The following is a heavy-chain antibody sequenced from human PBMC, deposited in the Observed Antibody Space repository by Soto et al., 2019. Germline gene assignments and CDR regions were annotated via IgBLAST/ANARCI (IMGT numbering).Heavy chain of an antibody. J-gene: IGHJ5*02. CDR1: GASISSYY. Sequence: SETLSLTCTVSGASISSYYWTWIRQPPGKGLEWIGYIYHSGITGSTNYSPSLKSRVTISVDTSKDQFSLILRSVTAADTAVYYSAGFSSSSLVDWFDPWGQGTLVTVSS. CDR2: IYHSGITGST. V-gene: IGHV4-59*01. D-gene: IGHD6-6*01. CDR3: AGFSSSSLVDWFDP.